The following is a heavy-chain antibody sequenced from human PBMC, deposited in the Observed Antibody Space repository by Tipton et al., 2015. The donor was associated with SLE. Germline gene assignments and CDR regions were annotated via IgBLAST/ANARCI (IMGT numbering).Heavy chain of an antibody. CDR2: IYFTGST. J-gene: IGHJ1*01. CDR1: GGSFTSGGYQ. CDR3: ARRAQSGYDSSFRR. D-gene: IGHD5-12*01. V-gene: IGHV4-31*03. Sequence: TLSLTCTVSGGSFTSGGYQWSWIRHLPGKGLEWIGHIYFTGSTYYNPSLTSRLSMSVDTSKNQFSLQMSSVTAADTAVYYCARRAQSGYDSSFRRWGQGTLVTVSS.